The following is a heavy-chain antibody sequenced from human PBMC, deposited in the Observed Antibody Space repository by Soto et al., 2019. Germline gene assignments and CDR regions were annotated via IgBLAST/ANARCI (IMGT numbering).Heavy chain of an antibody. V-gene: IGHV1-24*01. J-gene: IGHJ1*01. CDR3: AISSGWYAYFQH. D-gene: IGHD6-19*01. CDR1: GYTLTELS. Sequence: ASVKVSFKVSGYTLTELSMHWVRQAPGKGLEWMGGFDPEDGETIYAQKFQGRVTMTEDTSTDTAYMELSSLRSEDTAVYYCAISSGWYAYFQHWGQGTLVTVSS. CDR2: FDPEDGET.